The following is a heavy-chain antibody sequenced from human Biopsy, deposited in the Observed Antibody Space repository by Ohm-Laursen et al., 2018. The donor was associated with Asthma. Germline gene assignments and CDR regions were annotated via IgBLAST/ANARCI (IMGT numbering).Heavy chain of an antibody. CDR1: GASITTPNY. CDR3: VRGSSSWHHGPFHYYYGLDV. D-gene: IGHD6-13*01. J-gene: IGHJ6*02. V-gene: IGHV4-39*01. Sequence: SETLSLTCTVSGASITTPNYWAWIRQPPGRGLEWLGSVYYSGDSFYTSSLMSRLAMSVDTSRSQFSLRLTSVTAADTAVYYCVRGSSSWHHGPFHYYYGLDVWGQGTTATVSS. CDR2: VYYSGDS.